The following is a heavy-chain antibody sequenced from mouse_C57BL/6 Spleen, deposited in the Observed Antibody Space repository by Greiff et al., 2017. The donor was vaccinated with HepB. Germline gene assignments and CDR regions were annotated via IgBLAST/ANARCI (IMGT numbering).Heavy chain of an antibody. J-gene: IGHJ4*01. CDR2: IYPSDSET. V-gene: IGHV1-61*01. CDR1: GYTFTSYW. Sequence: QVQLQQSGAELVRPGSSVKLSCKASGYTFTSYWMDWVKQRPGQGLEWIGNIYPSDSETHYNQKFKDKATLTVDKSSSTAYMQLSSLTSEDSAVYYCARSARGAMDYWGQGTSVTVSS. CDR3: ARSARGAMDY.